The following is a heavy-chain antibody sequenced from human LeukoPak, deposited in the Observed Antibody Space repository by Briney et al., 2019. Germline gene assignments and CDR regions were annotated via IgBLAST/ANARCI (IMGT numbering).Heavy chain of an antibody. J-gene: IGHJ4*02. D-gene: IGHD4-17*01. CDR3: AKHGEAYGDSKTDY. Sequence: LPGGSLRLSCAASGFTFSSYAMSWVCQAPGKGLEWISVISGSGGRTYYADSVKGRFTISRDNSKNTLFLQMNSLRAEDTAIYYCAKHGEAYGDSKTDYWGQGTLVTVSS. CDR2: ISGSGGRT. V-gene: IGHV3-23*01. CDR1: GFTFSSYA.